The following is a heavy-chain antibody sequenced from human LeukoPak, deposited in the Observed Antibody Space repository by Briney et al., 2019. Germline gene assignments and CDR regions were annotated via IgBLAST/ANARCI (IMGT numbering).Heavy chain of an antibody. CDR1: GGSISSYY. J-gene: IGHJ5*02. CDR2: IYYSGST. CDR3: ARVKPLTSRGGNWFDP. Sequence: PSETLSLTCTVSGGSISSYYWSWIRQPPGKGLEWIEYIYYSGSTNYNPSLKSRVTISVDTSKNQFSLKLSSVTAADTAVYYCARVKPLTSRGGNWFDPWGQGTLVTVSS. D-gene: IGHD2-2*01. V-gene: IGHV4-59*01.